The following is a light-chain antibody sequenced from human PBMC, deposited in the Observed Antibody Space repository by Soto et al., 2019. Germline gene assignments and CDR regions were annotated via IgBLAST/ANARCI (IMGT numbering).Light chain of an antibody. J-gene: IGKJ4*01. CDR2: AAS. V-gene: IGKV1-39*01. Sequence: DIQLTQSPSSLSSSVGDRVTISCRASQRISTFLNWYQQKPGKAPRLLIYAASRLQSGVPARFSGSGAGTDFTLTITSLQPEDFGVYYCQQSYTTVRTFGGGTKVE. CDR1: QRISTF. CDR3: QQSYTTVRT.